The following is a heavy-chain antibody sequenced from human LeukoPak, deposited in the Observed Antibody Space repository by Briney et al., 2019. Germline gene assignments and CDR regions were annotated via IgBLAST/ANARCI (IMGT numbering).Heavy chain of an antibody. CDR3: ARVTVAGTNYLDY. CDR2: INSGGSST. Sequence: GSLRLSCAASGFTFSTYWMHWVRQAPGKGLVWVSRINSGGSSTTYADSVKGRFIISRDNAKNTLYLQMNSLRAEDTAVYYCARVTVAGTNYLDYWGQGTLVTVSS. J-gene: IGHJ4*02. D-gene: IGHD6-19*01. V-gene: IGHV3-74*01. CDR1: GFTFSTYW.